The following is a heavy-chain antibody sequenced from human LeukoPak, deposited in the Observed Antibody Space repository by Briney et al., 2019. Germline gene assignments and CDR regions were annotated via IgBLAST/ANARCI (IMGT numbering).Heavy chain of an antibody. CDR1: GYTFSNYG. CDR2: ISGYNGNT. V-gene: IGHV1-18*01. D-gene: IGHD3-9*01. J-gene: IGHJ4*02. Sequence: GASVKVSCKASGYTFSNYGISWVRQAPGQGLEWMGWISGYNGNTNYDQKVQGRVTMTTDTSTSTAYMELRSLRSDDTAVYFCARDPRQYYDILTGHPYFDYWGQGTLVTVSS. CDR3: ARDPRQYYDILTGHPYFDY.